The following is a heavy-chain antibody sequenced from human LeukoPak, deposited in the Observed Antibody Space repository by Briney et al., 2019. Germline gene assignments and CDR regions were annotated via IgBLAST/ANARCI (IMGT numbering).Heavy chain of an antibody. CDR3: ARDKGGGYCSGGSCWLGY. V-gene: IGHV1-3*01. CDR2: INADNGNT. J-gene: IGHJ4*02. CDR1: GYTFTSYA. Sequence: ASVKVSCKASGYTFTSYAMHWVRQAPGQRLEWMGWINADNGNTKYSQKFQGRVTITRDTSASTAYMELSSLRSEDTAVYYCARDKGGGYCSGGSCWLGYWGQGTLVTVSS. D-gene: IGHD2-15*01.